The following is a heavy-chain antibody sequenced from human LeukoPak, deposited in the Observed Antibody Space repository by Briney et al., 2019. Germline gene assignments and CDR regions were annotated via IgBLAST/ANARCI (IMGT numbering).Heavy chain of an antibody. CDR2: MNPNSGNT. J-gene: IGHJ4*02. Sequence: ASVKVSCKASGYTFTSYDINWVRQATGQGLEWMGWMNPNSGNTGYAQKFQGRVTITRNTSISTAYMELSSLRSEDTAVYYCARGALIYDFWSGYLYYFDYWGQGTLVTVSS. D-gene: IGHD3-3*01. CDR1: GYTFTSYD. CDR3: ARGALIYDFWSGYLYYFDY. V-gene: IGHV1-8*03.